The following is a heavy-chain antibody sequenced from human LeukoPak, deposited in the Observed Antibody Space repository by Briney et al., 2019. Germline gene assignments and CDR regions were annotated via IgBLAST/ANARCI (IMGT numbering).Heavy chain of an antibody. D-gene: IGHD3-22*01. CDR2: ISSSGTTI. CDR1: RFTFSDYY. V-gene: IGHV3-11*01. Sequence: GGSLRLSCAASRFTFSDYYMSWIRKAPGKGLEWVAYISSSGTTIYYADSVNGRFTISRDNAKNSLYLQMNSLIAEDTVVYYCARETYYYDTTYYYIKYFDYWGQGTLVTVSS. J-gene: IGHJ4*02. CDR3: ARETYYYDTTYYYIKYFDY.